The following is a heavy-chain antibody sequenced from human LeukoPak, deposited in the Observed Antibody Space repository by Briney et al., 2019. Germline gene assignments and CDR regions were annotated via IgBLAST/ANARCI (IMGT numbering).Heavy chain of an antibody. D-gene: IGHD3-3*01. CDR3: AKDDKEYYDFWRGYSSPNWFDP. Sequence: GGSLRLSCAASGFTFSSYAMSWVRQAPGKGLEWVSAISGSGGSTYYADSVKGRFTISRDNSKNTLYLQMNSLRAEDTAVYYCAKDDKEYYDFWRGYSSPNWFDPWGQGTLVTVSS. J-gene: IGHJ5*02. V-gene: IGHV3-23*01. CDR2: ISGSGGST. CDR1: GFTFSSYA.